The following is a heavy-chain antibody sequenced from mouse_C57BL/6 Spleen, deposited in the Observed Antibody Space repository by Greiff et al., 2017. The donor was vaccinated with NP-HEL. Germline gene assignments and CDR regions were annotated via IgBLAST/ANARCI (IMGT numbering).Heavy chain of an antibody. J-gene: IGHJ4*01. V-gene: IGHV1-9*01. CDR1: GYTFTGYW. CDR2: ILPGSGST. Sequence: VQLQQSGAELMKPGASVKLSCKATGYTFTGYWIEWVKQRPGHGLEWIGEILPGSGSTNYNEKFKGKATFTADTSSNTAYMQLSSLTSEDSAIYYDARNRLNYYGSRRDYAMDYWGQGTSVTVSS. D-gene: IGHD1-1*01. CDR3: ARNRLNYYGSRRDYAMDY.